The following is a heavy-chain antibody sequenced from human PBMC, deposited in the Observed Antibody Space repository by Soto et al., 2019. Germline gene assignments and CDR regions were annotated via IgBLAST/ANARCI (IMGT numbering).Heavy chain of an antibody. J-gene: IGHJ4*02. D-gene: IGHD4-17*01. CDR2: ISYDGSNK. CDR3: AKNGVTTVTTVSFDY. V-gene: IGHV3-30*18. CDR1: GFTFSSYG. Sequence: GGSLRLSCAASGFTFSSYGMHWVRQAPGKGLEWVAVISYDGSNKYYADSVKGRFTISRDNSKNTLYLQMNSLRAEDTAVYYCAKNGVTTVTTVSFDYWGQGTLVTVSS.